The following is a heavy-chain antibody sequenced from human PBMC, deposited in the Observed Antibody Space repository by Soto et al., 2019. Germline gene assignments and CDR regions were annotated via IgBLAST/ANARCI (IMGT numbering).Heavy chain of an antibody. Sequence: QVQLVQSGAEVTRPGASVKVSCKASGYSFISHYIHWVRQAPGQGLEWMGFINPSGGSVTLAQKFQGRVTMTRDTSTTTVYMELSSLRSEDAAVYYCARDYLSSKLSLSYFDFWGQGTLVTVSS. D-gene: IGHD2-2*01. CDR2: INPSGGSV. CDR3: ARDYLSSKLSLSYFDF. J-gene: IGHJ4*02. V-gene: IGHV1-46*01. CDR1: GYSFISHY.